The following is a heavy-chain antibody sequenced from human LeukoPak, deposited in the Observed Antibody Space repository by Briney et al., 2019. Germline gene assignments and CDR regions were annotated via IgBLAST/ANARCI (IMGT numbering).Heavy chain of an antibody. CDR2: INHSGST. CDR3: ARHGPASYYYGSGSYYNPYYFDY. Sequence: SETLSLTCAVYGGSFSGYYWSWIRQPPGKGLEWIGEINHSGSTNYNPSLKSRVTISVDTSKNQFSLKLSSVTAADTAVYYCARHGPASYYYGSGSYYNPYYFDYWGQGTLVTVSS. CDR1: GGSFSGYY. D-gene: IGHD3-10*01. J-gene: IGHJ4*02. V-gene: IGHV4-34*01.